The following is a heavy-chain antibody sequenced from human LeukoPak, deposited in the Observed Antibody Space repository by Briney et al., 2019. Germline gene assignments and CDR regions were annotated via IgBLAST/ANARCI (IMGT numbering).Heavy chain of an antibody. V-gene: IGHV1-69*13. Sequence: ASVKVSCKASGGTFSSYAISWVRQAPGQGLEWMGGIIPIFGTANYAQKFQGRVTITADESTSTAYMELSSLRSEDTAVYYCARGSNYDFWSGYSNYYFDYWGQGTLVTVSS. CDR3: ARGSNYDFWSGYSNYYFDY. CDR1: GGTFSSYA. J-gene: IGHJ4*02. CDR2: IIPIFGTA. D-gene: IGHD3-3*01.